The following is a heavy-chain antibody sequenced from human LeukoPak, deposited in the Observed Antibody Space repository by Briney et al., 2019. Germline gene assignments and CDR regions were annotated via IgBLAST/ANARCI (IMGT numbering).Heavy chain of an antibody. D-gene: IGHD3-10*01. J-gene: IGHJ4*02. CDR3: ARGRRGSGSYIFDY. CDR2: INAGNGNT. CDR1: GYIFTRYT. V-gene: IGHV1-3*01. Sequence: ASVNVSCKASGYIFTRYTIHWVRQAPGQRLKWMGWINAGNGNTRYSQKFQDKVTITRDTSANTSYMELSSLRSEDTAVYYCARGRRGSGSYIFDYWGQGTLVIVSS.